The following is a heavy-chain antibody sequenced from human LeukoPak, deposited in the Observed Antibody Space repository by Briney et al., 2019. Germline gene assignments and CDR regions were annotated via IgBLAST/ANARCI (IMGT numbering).Heavy chain of an antibody. J-gene: IGHJ4*02. CDR2: IYYSGST. CDR3: ESVGDGTFDY. V-gene: IGHV4-59*01. Sequence: SETLSLTCTVSGGSLSSYYWSWIRPPPGKGLEWIGYIYYSGSTNYNTSLKSRATISVDTSKNQISLKLSSVTAADTAVYYCESVGDGTFDYWGQGTLVTVSS. D-gene: IGHD2-21*01. CDR1: GGSLSSYY.